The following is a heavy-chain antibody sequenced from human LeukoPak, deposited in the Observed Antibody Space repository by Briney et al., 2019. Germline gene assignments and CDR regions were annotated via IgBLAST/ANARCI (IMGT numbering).Heavy chain of an antibody. J-gene: IGHJ4*02. CDR3: AREAWGSSCSDY. CDR1: GYTFTSYA. Sequence: ASVKVSRKASGYTFTSYAMHWVRQAPGQRLEWMGWINAGNGNTKYSQKFQGRVTITRDTSASTAYMELSSLRSEDTAVYYCAREAWGSSCSDYWGQGTLVTVSP. CDR2: INAGNGNT. D-gene: IGHD6-13*01. V-gene: IGHV1-3*01.